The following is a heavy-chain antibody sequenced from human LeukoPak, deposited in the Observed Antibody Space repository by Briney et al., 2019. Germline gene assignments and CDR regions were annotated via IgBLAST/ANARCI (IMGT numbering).Heavy chain of an antibody. Sequence: GGSLRLSCAASGFTFSSYEMNWVRQAPGKGLEWVSYISSRGSTIYYADSVKGRFTISRDNAKNSLYLQMNSLRAEDTAVYYCARGDDFCFDYWGQGTLVTVSS. V-gene: IGHV3-48*03. CDR2: ISSRGSTI. D-gene: IGHD3-3*01. CDR1: GFTFSSYE. J-gene: IGHJ4*02. CDR3: ARGDDFCFDY.